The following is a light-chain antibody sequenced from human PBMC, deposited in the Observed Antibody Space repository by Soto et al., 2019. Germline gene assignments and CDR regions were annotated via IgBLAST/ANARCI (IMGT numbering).Light chain of an antibody. CDR2: IDD. Sequence: QSALTQPPSLSGTPRQRVTISCSGSTSNIAGNTVHWYQHLPETAPKLLIYIDDQRPSGVPDRFSGSKSGTSASLAISGLQSEDEADYYCATWDDSLNAAVFGGGTQLTVL. CDR1: TSNIAGNT. J-gene: IGLJ7*01. V-gene: IGLV1-44*01. CDR3: ATWDDSLNAAV.